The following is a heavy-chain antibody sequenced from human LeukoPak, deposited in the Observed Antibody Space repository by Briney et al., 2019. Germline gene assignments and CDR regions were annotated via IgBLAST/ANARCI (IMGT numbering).Heavy chain of an antibody. D-gene: IGHD2-2*01. Sequence: GGSLRLSCAASGFTVSSNYMSWVRQAPGKGLEWVSVIYSGGSTYYADSVKGRFTISRDNSKNTLYLQMNSLRAEDTAVYYCATSVLGYCSSTSCPFDYWGRGTLVTVSS. V-gene: IGHV3-53*01. CDR1: GFTVSSNY. CDR2: IYSGGST. J-gene: IGHJ4*02. CDR3: ATSVLGYCSSTSCPFDY.